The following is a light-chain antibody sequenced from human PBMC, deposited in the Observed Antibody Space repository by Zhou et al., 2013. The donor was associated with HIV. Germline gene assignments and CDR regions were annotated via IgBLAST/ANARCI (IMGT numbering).Light chain of an antibody. Sequence: DIQMTQSPSSLSASVGDRVTITCRASQSISSYLNWYQQKPGKAPKLLIYATSSLQGGVPSRFSGSGSGTDFTLTISSLQPEDAATYYCQKYSSAPRTFGQGTRVDIK. CDR1: QSISSY. CDR3: QKYSSAPRT. J-gene: IGKJ1*01. V-gene: IGKV1-39*01. CDR2: ATS.